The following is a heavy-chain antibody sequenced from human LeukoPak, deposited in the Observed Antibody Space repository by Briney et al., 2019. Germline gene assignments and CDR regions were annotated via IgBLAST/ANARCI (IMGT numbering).Heavy chain of an antibody. CDR1: RFTFANYW. CDR3: ARDSEHYDSGAYYDALDI. CDR2: IKQDGSVK. D-gene: IGHD3-22*01. Sequence: GGSLRLSCAASRFTFANYWMNWVRQAPRKGLEWVANIKQDGSVKYYLDSVKGRFTISRDNAKNSLYLQMNSLRADDTAVYYCARDSEHYDSGAYYDALDIWGQGTMVTVSS. J-gene: IGHJ3*02. V-gene: IGHV3-7*01.